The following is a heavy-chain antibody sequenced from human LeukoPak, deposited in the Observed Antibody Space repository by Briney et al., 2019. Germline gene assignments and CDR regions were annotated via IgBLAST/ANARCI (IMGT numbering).Heavy chain of an antibody. CDR3: SAYYDILTGYYNWYAFDI. D-gene: IGHD3-9*01. V-gene: IGHV3-15*01. CDR2: IKSKTDGGTT. Sequence: GGSLRLSCAASGFTFSNAWMSWVRQAPGKGLEWDGRIKSKTDGGTTDYAAPVKGRFTISRDDSKNTRYLEMNSLKTEDTGVYYCSAYYDILTGYYNWYAFDIWGQGTMVTVSS. J-gene: IGHJ3*02. CDR1: GFTFSNAW.